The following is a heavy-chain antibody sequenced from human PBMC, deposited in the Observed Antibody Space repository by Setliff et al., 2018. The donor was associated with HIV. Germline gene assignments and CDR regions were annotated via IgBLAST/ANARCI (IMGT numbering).Heavy chain of an antibody. J-gene: IGHJ5*02. Sequence: ASVKVSCKASGNTFNSYYMYWVRQAPGQGLEWMGIINPSGGHTDYAAQKFQGRVTMTRDTSISTAYMELNSLRSDDTAVYYCATAGGRSWFDPWGPGTLVTVSS. CDR3: ATAGGRSWFDP. CDR1: GNTFNSYY. CDR2: INPSGGHT. V-gene: IGHV1-46*02. D-gene: IGHD3-16*01.